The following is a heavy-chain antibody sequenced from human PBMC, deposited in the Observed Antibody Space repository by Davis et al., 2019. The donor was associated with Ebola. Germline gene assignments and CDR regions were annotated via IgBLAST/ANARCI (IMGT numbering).Heavy chain of an antibody. CDR3: ARSSSDWLFPFDY. J-gene: IGHJ4*02. Sequence: GGSLRLSCAASAFTFSIYPMHWVRQAPGKGLEWVAVISYDGSNKYYADSVKGRFTISRDNSKNTLYLQMNSLRAEDTAVYYCARSSSDWLFPFDYWGQGTLVTVSS. D-gene: IGHD3-9*01. CDR2: ISYDGSNK. CDR1: AFTFSIYP. V-gene: IGHV3-30*04.